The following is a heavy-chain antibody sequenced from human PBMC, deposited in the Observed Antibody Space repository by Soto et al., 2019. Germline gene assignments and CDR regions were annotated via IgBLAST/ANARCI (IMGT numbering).Heavy chain of an antibody. CDR3: AKPHSDSSLTLGFDY. CDR2: ISYDGSNK. CDR1: GFTFSSYG. Sequence: PGGSLRLSCAASGFTFSSYGMHWVRQAPGKGLEWVAVISYDGSNKYYADSVKGRFTISRDNSKNTLYLQMNSLRAEDTAVYYCAKPHSDSSLTLGFDYWGQGTLVTV. V-gene: IGHV3-30*18. D-gene: IGHD3-22*01. J-gene: IGHJ4*02.